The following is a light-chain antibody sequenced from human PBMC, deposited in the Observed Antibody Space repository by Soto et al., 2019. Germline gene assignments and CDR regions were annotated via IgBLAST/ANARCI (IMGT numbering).Light chain of an antibody. J-gene: IGLJ3*02. CDR3: ATSDDILQGPV. Sequence: QSVLTQPPSASDNPGQRVTISCSGSSSNIGSKTVNWYQQLPGTAPKLLIYSDNQRPSGVPDRFSGSKSGTSASLAISGLQSEDEADYYCATSDDILQGPVFGGGTKLTVL. CDR1: SSNIGSKT. CDR2: SDN. V-gene: IGLV1-44*01.